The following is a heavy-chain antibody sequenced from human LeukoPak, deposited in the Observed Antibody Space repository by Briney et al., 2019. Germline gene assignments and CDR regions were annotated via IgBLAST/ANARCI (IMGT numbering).Heavy chain of an antibody. Sequence: GGSLRLSCGASGFTLIDYNMPWVRQAPGKGLEYVAFIQFDRTTEYYTDSVKGRFTMSRDKSKNTLYLQMNSLRGGDTAVYYCARGAAVALELWGQGTLVTVSS. J-gene: IGHJ4*02. CDR2: IQFDRTTE. CDR3: ARGAAVALEL. CDR1: GFTLIDYN. V-gene: IGHV3-30*02. D-gene: IGHD6-19*01.